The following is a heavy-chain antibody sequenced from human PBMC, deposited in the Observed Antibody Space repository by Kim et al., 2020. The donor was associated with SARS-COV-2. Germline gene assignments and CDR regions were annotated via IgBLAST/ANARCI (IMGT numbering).Heavy chain of an antibody. CDR3: ARDRDGGSSSDY. J-gene: IGHJ4*02. CDR2: T. V-gene: IGHV4-59*01. D-gene: IGHD2-15*01. Sequence: TNYHPSLKSRVTISIPASRNQFSLTLASVTSADTAMYYCARDRDGGSSSDYWGQGTLVSVSS.